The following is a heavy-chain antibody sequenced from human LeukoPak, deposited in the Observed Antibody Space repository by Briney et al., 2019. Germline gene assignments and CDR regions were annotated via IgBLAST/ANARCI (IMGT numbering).Heavy chain of an antibody. D-gene: IGHD6-6*01. CDR2: ITSSGSTI. J-gene: IGHJ3*02. Sequence: GGSLRLSCEASGFTFSDYYMSWIRQAPGKGLEWVSYITSSGSTIYYADSMKGRFTTSRDNAKHSLFLQLDSLRAEDTAVYYCARIGRPAAFDIWGQGTLVIVSS. V-gene: IGHV3-11*01. CDR3: ARIGRPAAFDI. CDR1: GFTFSDYY.